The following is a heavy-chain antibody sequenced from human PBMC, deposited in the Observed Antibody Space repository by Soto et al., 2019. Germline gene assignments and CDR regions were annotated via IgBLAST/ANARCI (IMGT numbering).Heavy chain of an antibody. D-gene: IGHD3-3*01. J-gene: IGHJ6*03. CDR2: IRSKGNKYAT. Sequence: EVQLVESGGGLVQPGGSLKLSCAASGFTFSGSAMHWVRQASGKGLEWVGRIRSKGNKYATAYGASLKGRFTISRDDSKKTAYLQMNSLNTEDTAVYYCSRQASDFWSGKPQYYMDVWGKGTTVTVSS. V-gene: IGHV3-73*01. CDR1: GFTFSGSA. CDR3: SRQASDFWSGKPQYYMDV.